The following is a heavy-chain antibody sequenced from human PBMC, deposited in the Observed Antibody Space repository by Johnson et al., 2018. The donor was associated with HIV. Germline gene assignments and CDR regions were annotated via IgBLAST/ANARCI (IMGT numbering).Heavy chain of an antibody. CDR2: ISYDGSNK. J-gene: IGHJ3*01. CDR3: AKDFLVARPSEHDAFDV. V-gene: IGHV3-30*04. Sequence: QVQLVESGGGVVQPGRSLRLSCAASGFTFSSYAMHWVRQAPGKGLEWVAVISYDGSNKYYADSVKGRFTISRDNTENTLNLQMISLRVEDTAVYYCAKDFLVARPSEHDAFDVWGQGTMVTVSS. CDR1: GFTFSSYA. D-gene: IGHD5-12*01.